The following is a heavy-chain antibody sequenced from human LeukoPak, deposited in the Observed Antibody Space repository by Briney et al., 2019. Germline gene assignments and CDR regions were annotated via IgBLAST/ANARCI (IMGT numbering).Heavy chain of an antibody. J-gene: IGHJ6*02. CDR1: GGSFSGYY. CDR2: INPSGSR. Sequence: PSETLYLTCDVYGGSFSGYYWSWIRQPPGKGLEWIGEINPSGSRNYNPSLKSRVTISVDTSKNQFSLKLSSVTAADTAVYYCARDYDFYTPYYYYGMDVWGQGTTVTVSS. CDR3: ARDYDFYTPYYYYGMDV. V-gene: IGHV4-34*01. D-gene: IGHD3-3*01.